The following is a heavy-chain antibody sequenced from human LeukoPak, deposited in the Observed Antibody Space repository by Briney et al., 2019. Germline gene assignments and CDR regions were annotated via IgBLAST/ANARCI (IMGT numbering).Heavy chain of an antibody. CDR3: ARDSRDCVAGTQIAAFDI. CDR2: IYYSGST. D-gene: IGHD6-19*01. V-gene: IGHV4-59*01. CDR1: GGSISSYY. Sequence: SETLSLTCTVSGGSISSYYWSWIRQPPGKGLDWIGYIYYSGSTNYNPSLKSRVTISVDTSKNQFSLKLSSVTAADTAVYYCARDSRDCVAGTQIAAFDIWGQGTMVTVSS. J-gene: IGHJ3*02.